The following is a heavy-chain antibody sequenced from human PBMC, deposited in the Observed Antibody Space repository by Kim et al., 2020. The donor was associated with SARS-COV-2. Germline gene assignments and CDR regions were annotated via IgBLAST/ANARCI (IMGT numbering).Heavy chain of an antibody. CDR1: GFTFSSYS. CDR3: ARDFLGAATPPDY. Sequence: LSLTCAASGFTFSSYSMNWVRQAPGKGLEWVSSISSSSYIYYADSVKGRFTISRDNAKNSLYLQMNSLRAEDTAVYYCARDFLGAATPPDYWGQGTLVTVSS. D-gene: IGHD1-26*01. CDR2: ISSSSYI. J-gene: IGHJ4*02. V-gene: IGHV3-21*01.